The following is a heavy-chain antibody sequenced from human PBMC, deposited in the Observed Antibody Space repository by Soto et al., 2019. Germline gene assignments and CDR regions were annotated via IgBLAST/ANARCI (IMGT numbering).Heavy chain of an antibody. V-gene: IGHV4-38-2*01. D-gene: IGHD6-19*01. CDR2: IYHSGDT. CDR1: GYSLTSGYY. J-gene: IGHJ4*02. CDR3: ARARIVVAGTIVDY. Sequence: SETLSLTCAVSGYSLTSGYYCGWIRQPPGKGLEWIGSIYHSGDTYYNPSLKSRVTTSVDTSKNHFSLKLTSVTAADTAVYYCARARIVVAGTIVDYWGQGTLVTVS.